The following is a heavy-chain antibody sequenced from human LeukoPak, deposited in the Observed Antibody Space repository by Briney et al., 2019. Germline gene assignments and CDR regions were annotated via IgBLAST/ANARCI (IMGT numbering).Heavy chain of an antibody. Sequence: PGGSLRLSCAASGFDFSLCAMHWVRQVPGKGLEWVAAISFDGKKKYFADFVKGRFTISRDNSKNTLYLQMNSLRAEDTAVYYCATSSITISFLYYYYMDVWGKGTTVTVSS. CDR1: GFDFSLCA. J-gene: IGHJ6*03. D-gene: IGHD3-3*01. V-gene: IGHV3-30*04. CDR3: ATSSITISFLYYYYMDV. CDR2: ISFDGKKK.